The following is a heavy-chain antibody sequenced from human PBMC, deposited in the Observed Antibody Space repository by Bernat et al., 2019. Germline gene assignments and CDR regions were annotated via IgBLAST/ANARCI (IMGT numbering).Heavy chain of an antibody. CDR2: IYHSGST. D-gene: IGHD4-23*01. CDR3: ASRRGWVVTPVRYAFDI. CDR1: GFTFSSYAM. Sequence: VQLVESGGGLVQPGGSLRLSCAASGFTFSSYAMTWVRQAPGKGLEWIGEIYHSGSTNYNPSLKSRVTISVDKSKNQFSLKLSSVTAADTAVYYCASRRGWVVTPVRYAFDIWGQGTMVTVSS. V-gene: IGHV4-4*02. J-gene: IGHJ3*02.